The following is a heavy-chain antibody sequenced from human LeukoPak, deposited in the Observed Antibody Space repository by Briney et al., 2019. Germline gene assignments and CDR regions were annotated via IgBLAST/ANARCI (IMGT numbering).Heavy chain of an antibody. CDR2: ISSSSSYI. D-gene: IGHD2-21*02. Sequence: GGSLRLSCAASGFTFSSYAMSWVRQAPGKGLEWVSSISSSSSYIYYADSVKGRFTISRDNAKNSLYLQMNSLRAEDTAVYYCAREGLAYCGGDCYPWYFDYWGQGTLVTVSS. CDR1: GFTFSSYA. V-gene: IGHV3-21*01. J-gene: IGHJ4*02. CDR3: AREGLAYCGGDCYPWYFDY.